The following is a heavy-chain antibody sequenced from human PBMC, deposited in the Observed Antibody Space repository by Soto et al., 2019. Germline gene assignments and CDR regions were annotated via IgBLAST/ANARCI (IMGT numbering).Heavy chain of an antibody. CDR1: GGTFSSYA. CDR2: IIPIFGTA. V-gene: IGHV1-69*01. D-gene: IGHD5-18*01. CDR3: AREAGRDSYGYFDY. Sequence: KVSCKASGGTFSSYAISWVRQAPGQGLEWMGGIIPIFGTANYAQKFQGRVTITADESTSTAYMELSSLRSEDTAVYYCAREAGRDSYGYFDYWGQGTLVTVSS. J-gene: IGHJ4*02.